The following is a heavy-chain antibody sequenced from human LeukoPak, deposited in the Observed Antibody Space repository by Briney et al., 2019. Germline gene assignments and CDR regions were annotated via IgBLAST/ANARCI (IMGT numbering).Heavy chain of an antibody. CDR2: TVSEIDGGTT. J-gene: IGHJ6*02. CDR1: GFTFNYAW. D-gene: IGHD1-7*01. V-gene: IGHV3-15*04. CDR3: TTDEDWNYARKDV. Sequence: GGSLRLSCAASGFTFNYAWMSWVRQVPGKGLEWVGQTVSEIDGGTTDYAAPVKGRFTISRDDSKSTLYLQMNSLKIEDTAVYYCTTDEDWNYARKDVWGQGATVIVS.